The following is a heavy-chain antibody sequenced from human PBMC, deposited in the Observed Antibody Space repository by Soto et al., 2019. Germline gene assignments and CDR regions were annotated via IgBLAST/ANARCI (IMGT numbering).Heavy chain of an antibody. Sequence: EVQLLESGGGLVQPGGSLRLSCAASGFTFGSHAMSWVRQAPGKGLEWLATITGTGGSTYYADSVKGRFTISRDNSKNTLYLQMNSLRAEDTAVYYCARTGIAVAAPGNWFDPWGQGTLVTVSS. D-gene: IGHD6-13*01. V-gene: IGHV3-23*01. CDR2: ITGTGGST. CDR3: ARTGIAVAAPGNWFDP. CDR1: GFTFGSHA. J-gene: IGHJ5*02.